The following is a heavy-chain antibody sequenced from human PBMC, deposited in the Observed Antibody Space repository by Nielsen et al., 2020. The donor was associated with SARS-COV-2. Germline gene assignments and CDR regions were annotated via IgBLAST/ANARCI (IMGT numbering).Heavy chain of an antibody. J-gene: IGHJ6*02. CDR3: ARDSMATADYYYYGMDV. Sequence: SETLSLTCTVSGGSISSYYWSWIRQPPGKGLEWIGYIYYSGSTNYNPSLKSRVTISVDTSKNQFSLKLSSVIAADTAVYYCARDSMATADYYYYGMDVWGQGTTVTVSS. V-gene: IGHV4-59*01. CDR1: GGSISSYY. CDR2: IYYSGST. D-gene: IGHD5-24*01.